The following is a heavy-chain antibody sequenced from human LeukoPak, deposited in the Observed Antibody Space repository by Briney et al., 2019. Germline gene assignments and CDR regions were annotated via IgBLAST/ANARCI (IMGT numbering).Heavy chain of an antibody. CDR1: GDSASSNSAA. V-gene: IGHV6-1*01. J-gene: IGHJ4*02. CDR2: TYYRSKWYN. D-gene: IGHD2-2*01. Sequence: SQTLSLTCAISGDSASSNSAAWNWIRQSPSRGLEWLGRTYYRSKWYNDYAVSVKSRITINPDTSKYQLSLQLNSVTPEDTAVYYCARAPAKRYCSSTSCLFNMYFDYWGQGTLVTVSS. CDR3: ARAPAKRYCSSTSCLFNMYFDY.